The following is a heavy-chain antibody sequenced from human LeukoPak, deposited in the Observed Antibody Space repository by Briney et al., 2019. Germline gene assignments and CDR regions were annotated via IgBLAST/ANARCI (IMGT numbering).Heavy chain of an antibody. CDR3: ARVGSSSYTYYFDY. CDR1: GGTFSSYA. CDR2: IIPILGIA. Sequence: SVKVSCKASGGTFSSYAISWVRQAPGQGLEWMGRIIPILGIANYAQKFQGRVTITADKSTSTAYMELSSLRSEDTAVCYCARVGSSSYTYYFDYWGQGTLVTVSS. V-gene: IGHV1-69*04. J-gene: IGHJ4*02. D-gene: IGHD6-13*01.